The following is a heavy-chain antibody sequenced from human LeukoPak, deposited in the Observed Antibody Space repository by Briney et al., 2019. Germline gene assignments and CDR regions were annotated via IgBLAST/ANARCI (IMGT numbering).Heavy chain of an antibody. CDR1: GFTFSSYA. CDR2: ISYDGSNK. J-gene: IGHJ4*02. D-gene: IGHD3-22*01. Sequence: GGSLRLSCAASGFTFSSYAMHWVRQAPGKGLEWVAVISYDGSNKYYADSVKGRFTTSRDNSKNTLYLQMNSLRAEDTAVYYCAKDHAFYDSSGYYYYWGQGTLVTVSS. CDR3: AKDHAFYDSSGYYYY. V-gene: IGHV3-30-3*01.